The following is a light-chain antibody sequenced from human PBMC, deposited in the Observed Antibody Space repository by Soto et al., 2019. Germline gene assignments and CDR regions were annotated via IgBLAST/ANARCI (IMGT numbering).Light chain of an antibody. CDR3: CSYAGSSTWV. CDR2: EGS. Sequence: QSALTQPASVSGSPGQSITISCTGTSSDVGSYNFVSWYQQHPGKAPKVMIYEGSKRPSGVSNRFSGSKSGYTASLTISGLQAEDEADYYCCSYAGSSTWVFGTGTKLTVL. V-gene: IGLV2-23*01. J-gene: IGLJ1*01. CDR1: SSDVGSYNF.